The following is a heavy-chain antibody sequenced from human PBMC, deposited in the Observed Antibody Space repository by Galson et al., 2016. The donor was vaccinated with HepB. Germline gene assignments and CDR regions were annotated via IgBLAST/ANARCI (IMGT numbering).Heavy chain of an antibody. V-gene: IGHV1-18*01. CDR3: ARGTVMAYSRSTFFDY. CDR1: GYTFSAYH. J-gene: IGHJ4*02. D-gene: IGHD2-21*01. Sequence: SVKVSCKASGYTFSAYHINWVRQAPGQGLEWLGWISTYNGNTKFAQKIQDRVTMTRDTSTSTAYMEVRGMRTDDPAVYYWARGTVMAYSRSTFFDYWGQGTLVTVSS. CDR2: ISTYNGNT.